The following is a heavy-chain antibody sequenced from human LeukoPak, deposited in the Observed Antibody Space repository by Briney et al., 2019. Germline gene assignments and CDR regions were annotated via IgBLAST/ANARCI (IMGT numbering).Heavy chain of an antibody. CDR1: GGSISSGNYY. CDR3: ASVSYCGGDCYYFEY. D-gene: IGHD2-21*02. J-gene: IGHJ4*02. Sequence: PSQTLSLTCTVSGGSISSGNYYWSWIRQPAGKGLEWIGRIYTTGSTNYNPSLKSRVTMSVDTSKNQFSLKLSSVTAADTAVYYCASVSYCGGDCYYFEYWGQGTLVTVSS. V-gene: IGHV4-61*02. CDR2: IYTTGST.